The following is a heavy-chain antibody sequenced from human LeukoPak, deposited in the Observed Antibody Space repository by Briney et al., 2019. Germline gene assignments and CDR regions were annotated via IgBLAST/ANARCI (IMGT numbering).Heavy chain of an antibody. J-gene: IGHJ5*01. CDR2: IGSSGDGAI. Sequence: GGSLRLSCAASGFTFSIFRMNWVRQAPGKGLEWLSYIGSSGDGAIFYRDSVKGRFTVSRDNAKNSLYLQMDSLRDEDMAVYYCARGVGYCSGGRCYNWFDSWGQGTLVTVSS. CDR1: GFTFSIFR. D-gene: IGHD2-15*01. CDR3: ARGVGYCSGGRCYNWFDS. V-gene: IGHV3-48*02.